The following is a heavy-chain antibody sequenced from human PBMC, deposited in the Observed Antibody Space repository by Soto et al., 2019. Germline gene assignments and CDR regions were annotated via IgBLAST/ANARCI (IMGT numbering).Heavy chain of an antibody. CDR2: IIPIFGTA. J-gene: IGHJ3*02. Sequence: SVKVSCKASGGTFSSYAISWVRQAPGQGLEWMGGIIPIFGTANYAQKFQGRVTITADESTSTAYMELSSLRSEDTAVYYCARGDRLPMYSSGWYFAFDIWGQGTMVTVSS. CDR3: ARGDRLPMYSSGWYFAFDI. D-gene: IGHD6-19*01. V-gene: IGHV1-69*13. CDR1: GGTFSSYA.